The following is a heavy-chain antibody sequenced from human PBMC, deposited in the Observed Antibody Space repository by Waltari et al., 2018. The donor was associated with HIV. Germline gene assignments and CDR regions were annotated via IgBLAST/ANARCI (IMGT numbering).Heavy chain of an antibody. CDR1: GFTFSNYW. D-gene: IGHD3-3*01. J-gene: IGHJ4*02. Sequence: EVQLVESGGGLVQPGGSLRLSCAASGFTFSNYWMSWVRQAPGKGLEWVANIKQDGSEKYYVDSVKGRFTISRDKDKNSVDLQMNSLRAEDTAVYYCARDGGRRGPFGYWGQGTLVTVSS. CDR3: ARDGGRRGPFGY. V-gene: IGHV3-7*01. CDR2: IKQDGSEK.